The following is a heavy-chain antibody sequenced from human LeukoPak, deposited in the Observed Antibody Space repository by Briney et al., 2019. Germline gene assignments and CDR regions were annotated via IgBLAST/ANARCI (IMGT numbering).Heavy chain of an antibody. CDR3: ARDRLGGSDY. CDR2: IYIDGDT. J-gene: IGHJ4*02. D-gene: IGHD1-26*01. Sequence: GGSLRLSCAASGFTVSSNYMSWVRQAPGKGLECVSVIYIDGDTYYADSVRGRFTISRDNSKNTLYLQMNSLRAEDTAVYYCARDRLGGSDYWGQGTLVTVSS. V-gene: IGHV3-53*01. CDR1: GFTVSSNY.